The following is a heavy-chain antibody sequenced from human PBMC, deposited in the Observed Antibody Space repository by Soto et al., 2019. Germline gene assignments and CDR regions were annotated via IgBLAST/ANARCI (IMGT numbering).Heavy chain of an antibody. CDR2: ISGYTGNT. Sequence: QAQLVQSGPVVKNPGASVKVSCKASGYTFTSYGISWVRQAPGQGIEWMGWISGYTGNTNYAQKVQGRVTLTTDTSTSTAYMELTSLTPDDTAVYYCARDERGSGSYFGRLNWFDPWGQGTLVTVSS. V-gene: IGHV1-18*01. CDR3: ARDERGSGSYFGRLNWFDP. CDR1: GYTFTSYG. J-gene: IGHJ5*02. D-gene: IGHD3-10*01.